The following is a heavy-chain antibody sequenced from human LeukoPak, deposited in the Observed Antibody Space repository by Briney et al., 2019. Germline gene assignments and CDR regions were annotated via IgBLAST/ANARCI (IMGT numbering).Heavy chain of an antibody. CDR2: FGTRSTSI. CDR3: ARENDQGFDY. CDR1: GFTFSTYA. D-gene: IGHD3-16*01. J-gene: IGHJ4*02. Sequence: GGSLRPSCAASGFTFSTYAMNWVRQAPGKGLEWVSSFGTRSTSIYYAHSVTGRFIISRDNAKNSLYLQMNSLRAEDTAVYYCARENDQGFDYWGQGTLVTVSS. V-gene: IGHV3-21*01.